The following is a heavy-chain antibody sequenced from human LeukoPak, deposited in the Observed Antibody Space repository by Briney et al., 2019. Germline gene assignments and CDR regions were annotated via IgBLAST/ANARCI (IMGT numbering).Heavy chain of an antibody. CDR1: GFTFSSYC. CDR2: IKSDGSSK. D-gene: IGHD3-22*01. V-gene: IGHV3-74*01. J-gene: IGHJ4*02. Sequence: GGSLRLSCAASGFTFSSYCMHWVRQAPGKGLVWVSRIKSDGSSKCYADSVKGRFTISRDNAKNTLYLQMNSLRAEDTAVYYCARGTTYYYDSSGYPDWGQGTLVTVSS. CDR3: ARGTTYYYDSSGYPD.